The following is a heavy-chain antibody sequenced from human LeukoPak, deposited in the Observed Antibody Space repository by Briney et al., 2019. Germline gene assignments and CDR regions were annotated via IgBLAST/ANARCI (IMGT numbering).Heavy chain of an antibody. CDR3: ARRYFDY. Sequence: GGSLRLSFAAPGFLFSTHWMSWVRQAPGEGLEWVANINQDGTETHYVDSVKGRFTISRDNAKNSLYLQMNSLRAEDTAVYYCARRYFDYWGQGTLVTVSS. CDR1: GFLFSTHW. J-gene: IGHJ4*02. V-gene: IGHV3-7*02. CDR2: INQDGTET.